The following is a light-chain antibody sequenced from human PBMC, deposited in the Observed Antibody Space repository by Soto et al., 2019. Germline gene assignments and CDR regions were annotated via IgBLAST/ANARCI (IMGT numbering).Light chain of an antibody. CDR3: CSYAGRYTYV. J-gene: IGLJ1*01. CDR2: DVM. CDR1: SSDVGTYNY. Sequence: QSVLTQPRSVSGSPGQSVTISCAGTSSDVGTYNYVSWYQQHPGKAPQLIIYDVMQRPSGVPDRFSGSKSDNTASLNISGLQAEDEADYYCCSYAGRYTYVFGTGTKVTVL. V-gene: IGLV2-11*01.